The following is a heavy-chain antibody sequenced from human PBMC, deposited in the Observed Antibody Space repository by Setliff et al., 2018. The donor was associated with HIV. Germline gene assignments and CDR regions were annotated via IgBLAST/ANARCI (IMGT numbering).Heavy chain of an antibody. Sequence: CKASGYTFTGYYMHWVRQAPGQGLEWMGWINPNSGGTNYAQKFQGRVTMTRDTSISTAYMELSRLRSDDTAVYYCAGVPGRYDSSGYAFDIWGQGTMVT. CDR1: GYTFTGYY. CDR2: INPNSGGT. J-gene: IGHJ3*02. V-gene: IGHV1-2*02. D-gene: IGHD3-22*01. CDR3: AGVPGRYDSSGYAFDI.